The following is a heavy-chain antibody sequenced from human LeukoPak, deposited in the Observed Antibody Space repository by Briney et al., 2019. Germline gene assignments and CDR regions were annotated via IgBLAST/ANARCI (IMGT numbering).Heavy chain of an antibody. CDR2: IYYSGST. CDR3: ARASSGSGSYYNAFDI. D-gene: IGHD1-26*01. V-gene: IGHV4-59*01. CDR1: GGSISSYY. Sequence: SETLSLNCTVSGGSISSYYWSWIRQPPGKGLEWIGYIYYSGSTNYNPSLKSRVTISVDTSKNQFSLKLSSVTAADTAVYYCARASSGSGSYYNAFDIWGQGTMVTVSS. J-gene: IGHJ3*02.